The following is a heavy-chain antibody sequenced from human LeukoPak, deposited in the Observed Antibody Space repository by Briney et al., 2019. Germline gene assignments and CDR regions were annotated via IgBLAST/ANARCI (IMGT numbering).Heavy chain of an antibody. J-gene: IGHJ6*02. CDR2: ISYDGSNR. Sequence: GGSLRLSCAASGFTFSSYGMHWVRQAPGKGLEWVAVISYDGSNRYYADSVKGRFTISRDNSKNTLYLQMNSLRAEDTAVYYCAKESQKGKNTAMVTGYYGMDVWGQGTTVTVSS. CDR3: AKESQKGKNTAMVTGYYGMDV. V-gene: IGHV3-30*18. CDR1: GFTFSSYG. D-gene: IGHD5-18*01.